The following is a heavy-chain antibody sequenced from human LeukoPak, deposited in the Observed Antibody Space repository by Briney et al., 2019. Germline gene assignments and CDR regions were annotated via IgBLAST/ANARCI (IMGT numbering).Heavy chain of an antibody. Sequence: ASVKVSCKSSGYTSTGYYMRWVRQAPGQGLEWMGWISAYNGNTNYAQKLQGRVTMTTDTSTSTAYMELRSLRSDDTAVYYCARGVVAAYYYYYMDVWGKGTTVTVSS. V-gene: IGHV1-18*04. J-gene: IGHJ6*03. CDR2: ISAYNGNT. CDR3: ARGVVAAYYYYYMDV. CDR1: GYTSTGYY. D-gene: IGHD2-15*01.